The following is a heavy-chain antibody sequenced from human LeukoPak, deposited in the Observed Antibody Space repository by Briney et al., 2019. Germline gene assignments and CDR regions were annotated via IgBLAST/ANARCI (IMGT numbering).Heavy chain of an antibody. V-gene: IGHV3-30*04. J-gene: IGHJ4*02. Sequence: PGRSLRLSCAASGFTFSSYAMHWVRQAPGKGLEWVAVISYDGSNKYYADSVKGRFTISRDNSKNTLYLQMNSLRAEDTAVYYCARAPAVDYFDYWGQGTLVTVSS. CDR1: GFTFSSYA. CDR3: ARAPAVDYFDY. CDR2: ISYDGSNK. D-gene: IGHD4-23*01.